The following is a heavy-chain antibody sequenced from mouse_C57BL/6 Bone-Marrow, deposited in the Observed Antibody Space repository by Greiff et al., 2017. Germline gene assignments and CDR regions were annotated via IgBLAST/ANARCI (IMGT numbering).Heavy chain of an antibody. CDR3: AFDYPYAMDY. D-gene: IGHD2-4*01. V-gene: IGHV1-64*01. CDR1: GYTFTSYW. Sequence: QVQLQQPGAELVKPGASVKLSCKASGYTFTSYWMHWVKQRPGQGLEWIGMIHPKSGSTNYNEKFKSKATLTVDKSSSTAYMQLSSLTSEDSAVYYCAFDYPYAMDYWGQGTSVTVSS. J-gene: IGHJ4*01. CDR2: IHPKSGST.